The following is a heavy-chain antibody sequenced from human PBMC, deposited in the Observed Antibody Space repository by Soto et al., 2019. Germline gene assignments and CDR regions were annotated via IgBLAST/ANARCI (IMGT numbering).Heavy chain of an antibody. CDR1: GFTFSGSA. J-gene: IGHJ5*02. CDR3: TRHGSCSSTSCRLFDP. CDR2: IRSKANSYAT. Sequence: LRLSCAAAGFTFSGSAIHWVRQASGKGLEWVGRIRSKANSYATAYAASVKGRFTISRDDSKNTAYLQMNSLKTEDTAVYYCTRHGSCSSTSCRLFDPWGQGTLVTVSS. V-gene: IGHV3-73*01. D-gene: IGHD2-2*01.